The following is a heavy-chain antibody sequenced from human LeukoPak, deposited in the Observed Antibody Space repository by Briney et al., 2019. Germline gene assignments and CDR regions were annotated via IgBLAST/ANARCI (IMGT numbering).Heavy chain of an antibody. CDR2: IRSKAYGGTT. V-gene: IGHV3-49*04. D-gene: IGHD1-14*01. CDR1: EFSVIGNY. CDR3: TRDPTTFDY. Sequence: GGSLRLSCADSEFSVIGNYVNWVRQAPGKGLEWVGFIRSKAYGGTTEYAASVKGRFTISRDDSKSIAYLQMNSLKTEDTAVYYCTRDPTTFDYWGEGTLVTVSS. J-gene: IGHJ4*02.